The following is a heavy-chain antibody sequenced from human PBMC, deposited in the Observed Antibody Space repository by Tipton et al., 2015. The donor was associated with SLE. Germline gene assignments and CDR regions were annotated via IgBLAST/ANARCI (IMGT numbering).Heavy chain of an antibody. V-gene: IGHV4-34*01. CDR3: ARPKALVGATGSASAPTLFPLVS. CDR2: INHSGST. Sequence: TLSLTCTVSGGSISSYYWSWIRQPPGKGLEWIGEINHSGSTNYNPSLKSRVTISVDTSKNQFSLRLSSVTAADTAVYYCARPKALVGATGSASAPTLFPLVSW. CDR1: GGSISSYY. J-gene: IGHJ5*01. D-gene: IGHD1-26*01.